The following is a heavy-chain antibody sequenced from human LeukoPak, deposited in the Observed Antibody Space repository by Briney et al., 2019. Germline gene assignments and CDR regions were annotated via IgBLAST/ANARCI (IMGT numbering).Heavy chain of an antibody. J-gene: IGHJ4*02. CDR3: ARDLYYDGRVFY. CDR1: GFTVSSNY. CDR2: IYSGGST. D-gene: IGHD3-22*01. V-gene: IGHV3-66*01. Sequence: GGSLRLSCAASGFTVSSNYMSWVRQAPGKGLEWVSVIYSGGSTYYAGSVKGRFTISRDNSKNTLYLQMNSLRAEDTAVYYCARDLYYDGRVFYWGQGTLVTVSS.